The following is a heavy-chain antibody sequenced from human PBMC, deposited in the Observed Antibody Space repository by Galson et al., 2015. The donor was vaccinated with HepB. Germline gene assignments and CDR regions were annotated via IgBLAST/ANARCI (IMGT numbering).Heavy chain of an antibody. V-gene: IGHV5-51*01. J-gene: IGHJ5*02. D-gene: IGHD2-21*01. CDR2: IYPGDSSI. CDR1: GYSFTTNW. Sequence: QSGAEVKKPGESLKISCKGSGYSFTTNWIGWARQRPGEGLEWVGIIYPGDSSIQYSPSFQGLVTISVDKSINTASLQWSSLKASDTAMYYCTERAYCHHDQCARVEWSDPWGQGTLVTVSS. CDR3: TERAYCHHDQCARVEWSDP.